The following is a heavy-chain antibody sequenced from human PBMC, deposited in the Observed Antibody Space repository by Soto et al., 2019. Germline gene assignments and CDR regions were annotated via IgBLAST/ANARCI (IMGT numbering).Heavy chain of an antibody. J-gene: IGHJ6*02. CDR3: ARHPPQNYYFGMDA. CDR1: GGTFSSYA. CDR2: IIPIFGPA. V-gene: IGHV1-69*12. Sequence: QVQLVQSGAEVKKPGSSVKVSCKASGGTFSSYAISWVQQAPGQGLGWMGGIIPIFGPANYAQKFQGRVTITADQSTVTAYMGLSRLRSEDTGVYYCARHPPQNYYFGMDAWGQGTTVTVSS.